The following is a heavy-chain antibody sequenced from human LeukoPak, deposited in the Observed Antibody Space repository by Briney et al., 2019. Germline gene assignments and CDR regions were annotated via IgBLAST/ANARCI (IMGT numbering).Heavy chain of an antibody. J-gene: IGHJ4*02. V-gene: IGHV3-48*03. CDR3: ARDRPRSDSYYVFDY. CDR2: INSGGTTK. D-gene: IGHD3-10*01. CDR1: GYSFSNHK. Sequence: GGSLRLSCEASGYSFSNHKMNWVRQAPGKGMEWLSYINSGGTTKYYADSVKGRFTISRDNAKNSLYLQMNSLRADDTAVYYCARDRPRSDSYYVFDYWGQGNLVIVSS.